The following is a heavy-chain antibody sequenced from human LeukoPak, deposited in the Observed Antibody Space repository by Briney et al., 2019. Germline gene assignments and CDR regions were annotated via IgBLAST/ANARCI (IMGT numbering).Heavy chain of an antibody. J-gene: IGHJ3*02. Sequence: GGSLRLSCAASGFTVSSNYMSWVRQAPGKGLEWVSVIYSGGSTYYADSVKGRFTISRGNSKNTLYLQMNSLRAADTAVYYCARGGSSSGWYGAHGAFDIWGQGKMVTVSS. V-gene: IGHV3-66*02. CDR1: GFTVSSNY. CDR2: IYSGGST. D-gene: IGHD6-19*01. CDR3: ARGGSSSGWYGAHGAFDI.